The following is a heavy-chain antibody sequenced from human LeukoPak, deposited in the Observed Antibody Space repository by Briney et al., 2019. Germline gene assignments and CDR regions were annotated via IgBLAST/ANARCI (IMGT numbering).Heavy chain of an antibody. CDR3: ARDKGPITMVRGVYYYYGMDV. CDR1: GFTFSRYS. Sequence: GGSLRLSCAASGFTFSRYSMNWVRQAPGKGLEWVSYITSSSSTIYYADSVKGRFTISRDNAKNSLYLQMNSLRDEDTAVYYCARDKGPITMVRGVYYYYGMDVWGQGTTVTVSS. CDR2: ITSSSSTI. D-gene: IGHD3-10*01. J-gene: IGHJ6*02. V-gene: IGHV3-48*02.